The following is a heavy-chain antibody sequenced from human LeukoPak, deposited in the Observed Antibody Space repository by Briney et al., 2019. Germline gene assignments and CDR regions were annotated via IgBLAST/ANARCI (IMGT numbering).Heavy chain of an antibody. D-gene: IGHD6-13*01. CDR2: ISGGGRNT. CDR3: AKGYSSN. V-gene: IGHV3-23*01. Sequence: GGSLRLSCAASGFTFSDHVMNWARQAPGKGLGWVSAISGGGRNTYYADSVKGRFTISRDNSKNTLYMQMDSLRAEDTAAYYCAKGYSSNWGQGTLVTVSS. J-gene: IGHJ4*02. CDR1: GFTFSDHV.